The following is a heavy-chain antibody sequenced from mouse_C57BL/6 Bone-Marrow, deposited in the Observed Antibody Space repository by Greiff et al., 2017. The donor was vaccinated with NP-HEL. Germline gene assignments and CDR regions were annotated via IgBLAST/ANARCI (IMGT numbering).Heavy chain of an antibody. CDR2: IDPSDSYT. V-gene: IGHV1-59*01. J-gene: IGHJ1*03. CDR1: GYTFTSYT. D-gene: IGHD1-1*01. CDR3: ARESYYGSSYWYFDV. Sequence: VQLQQSGAELARPGASVKMSCKASGYTFTSYTMHWVKQRPGQGLEWIGEIDPSDSYTNYNQKFKGKSTLTVDTSSSTAYMQLSSLTSEDSAVYYCARESYYGSSYWYFDVWGTGTTVTVSS.